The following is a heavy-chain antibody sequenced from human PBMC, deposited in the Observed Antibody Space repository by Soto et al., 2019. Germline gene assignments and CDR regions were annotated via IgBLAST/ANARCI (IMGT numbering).Heavy chain of an antibody. CDR3: ARDPVPADGYYCYGMDV. J-gene: IGHJ6*02. V-gene: IGHV1-2*02. D-gene: IGHD2-2*01. CDR2: INPNSGVT. Sequence: QVQLVQSGAEGKKPGASVKVSCKASGYTFTGYYMHWVRQAPGQGLERMGWINPNSGVTNYAQKFQGRVTMTRDTSIRTDYMELSRLRSDDTAVYYCARDPVPADGYYCYGMDVWGQGTTVTVSS. CDR1: GYTFTGYY.